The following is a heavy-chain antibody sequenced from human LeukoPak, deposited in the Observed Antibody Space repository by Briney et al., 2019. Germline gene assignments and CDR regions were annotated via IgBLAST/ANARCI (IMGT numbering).Heavy chain of an antibody. V-gene: IGHV3-30*01. Sequence: GRSLRLTCAASGFTFSSYAMHWVRQAPGKGLEWVAVISYDGSNKYYADSVKGRFTISRDNSKNTLYLQMNSLRAEDTAVYYCARDLDYWGQGTLVTVSS. CDR2: ISYDGSNK. CDR3: ARDLDY. J-gene: IGHJ4*02. CDR1: GFTFSSYA.